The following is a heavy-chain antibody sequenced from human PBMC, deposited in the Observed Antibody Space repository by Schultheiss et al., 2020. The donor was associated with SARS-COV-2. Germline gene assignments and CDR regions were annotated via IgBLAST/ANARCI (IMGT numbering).Heavy chain of an antibody. CDR1: GGSISSSSYY. Sequence: SQTLSLTCTVSGGSISSSSYYWGWIRQPPGKGLEWIGSIYYSGSTYYNPSLKSRVTISVDTSKNQFSLTLSSVTAADTAVYYCARVRDWWERGSYVAWGQGNLVTVSS. CDR3: ARVRDWWERGSYVA. CDR2: IYYSGST. D-gene: IGHD1-26*01. V-gene: IGHV4-39*01. J-gene: IGHJ5*02.